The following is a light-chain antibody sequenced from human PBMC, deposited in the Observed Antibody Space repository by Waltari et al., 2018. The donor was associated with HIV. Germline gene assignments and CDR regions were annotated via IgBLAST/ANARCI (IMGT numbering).Light chain of an antibody. V-gene: IGKV1-9*01. CDR2: AAS. J-gene: IGKJ3*01. Sequence: DIQLNQSPSFMSASVGDRVTITCGASQAISSNLAWYQQKPGQAPTLLISAASSLPSGVPSRFSGSGSGTEFTLTIRSLQPEDFATYYCQHLNSYPPFTFGPGTTVD. CDR3: QHLNSYPPFT. CDR1: QAISSN.